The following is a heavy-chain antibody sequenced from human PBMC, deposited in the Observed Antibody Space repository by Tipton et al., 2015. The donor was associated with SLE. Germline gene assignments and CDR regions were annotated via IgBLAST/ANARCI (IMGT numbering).Heavy chain of an antibody. V-gene: IGHV4-59*01. J-gene: IGHJ3*02. D-gene: IGHD6-19*01. CDR2: ISYLSYSEIT. CDR3: ARDGPVDHDAFDI. CDR1: GGAISTYY. Sequence: TLSLTCTVSGGAISTYYWSWIRQPPGKGLEWIGYISYLSYSEITNYNPSLKSRLTMSGDTSKSQFSLRLTSMTAADTAVYYCARDGPVDHDAFDIWGQGTMVTVSS.